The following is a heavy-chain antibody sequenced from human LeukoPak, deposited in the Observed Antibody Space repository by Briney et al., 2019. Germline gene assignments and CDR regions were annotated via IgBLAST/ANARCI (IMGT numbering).Heavy chain of an antibody. V-gene: IGHV3-23*01. D-gene: IGHD2-21*02. CDR3: ARTSGGDCFSDFFDY. CDR1: GFTFSSFG. J-gene: IGHJ4*02. CDR2: ISGSGGST. Sequence: PGGSLRLSCAASGFTFSSFGMSWVRQAPGKGLEWVSAISGSGGSTYYADSVKGRFTISRDNSKNTLYLQMNSLRAEDTAVYYCARTSGGDCFSDFFDYWGQGTLVTVSS.